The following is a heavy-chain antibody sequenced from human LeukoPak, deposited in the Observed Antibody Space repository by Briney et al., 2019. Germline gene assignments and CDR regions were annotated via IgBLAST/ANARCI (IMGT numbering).Heavy chain of an antibody. CDR1: GFTFTSSS. CDR3: AADPDTTMAFDY. Sequence: WASVKVSCKASGFTFTSSSIQWVRQARGQRLEWIGWIVGGSSNTYYAQKFQERVTITRDMSTGTAYLELSSLRSEDTAVYYCAADPDTTMAFDYWGQGTLVTVSS. V-gene: IGHV1-58*02. J-gene: IGHJ4*02. CDR2: IVGGSSNT. D-gene: IGHD5-18*01.